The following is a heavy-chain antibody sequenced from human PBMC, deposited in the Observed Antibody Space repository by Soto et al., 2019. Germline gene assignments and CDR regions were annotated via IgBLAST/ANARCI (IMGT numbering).Heavy chain of an antibody. Sequence: SETLSLTCAVYGGSFSGYYWSWIRQPPGKGLEWIGEINHSGSTYYNPSLKSRVTISVDTSKNQFSLKLSSVTAADTAVYYCARYVTTSVREHVDYWGQGTLVTVSS. J-gene: IGHJ4*02. CDR3: ARYVTTSVREHVDY. V-gene: IGHV4-34*01. CDR1: GGSFSGYY. CDR2: INHSGST. D-gene: IGHD4-17*01.